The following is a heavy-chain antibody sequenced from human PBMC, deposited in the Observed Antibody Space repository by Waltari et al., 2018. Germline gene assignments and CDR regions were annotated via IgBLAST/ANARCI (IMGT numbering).Heavy chain of an antibody. CDR1: GFTFDDYA. CDR3: AKAGRAPLVSDWFDP. V-gene: IGHV3-9*01. Sequence: EVQLVESGGGLVQPGRSLRLSCAASGFTFDDYAMHWVRHAPGKGLEWVSGISWNSGSIGYADSVKGRFTISRDNAKNSLYLQMNSLRAEDTALYYCAKAGRAPLVSDWFDPWGQGTLVTVSS. J-gene: IGHJ5*02. CDR2: ISWNSGSI. D-gene: IGHD6-6*01.